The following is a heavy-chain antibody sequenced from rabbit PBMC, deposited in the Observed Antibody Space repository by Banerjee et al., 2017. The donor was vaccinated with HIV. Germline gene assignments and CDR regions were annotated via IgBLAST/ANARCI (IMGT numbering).Heavy chain of an antibody. J-gene: IGHJ4*01. Sequence: QSLEESGGDLVKPGASLTLTCTASGFSFSSNAMCWVRQAPGKGLEWIACIYATSSGSTYYASWAKGRFTISKTSSTTVTLQMTSLTAADTATYFCAREVIAGGYAWDLWGPGTLVTVS. V-gene: IGHV1S40*01. D-gene: IGHD6-1*01. CDR1: GFSFSSNA. CDR2: IYATSSGST. CDR3: AREVIAGGYAWDL.